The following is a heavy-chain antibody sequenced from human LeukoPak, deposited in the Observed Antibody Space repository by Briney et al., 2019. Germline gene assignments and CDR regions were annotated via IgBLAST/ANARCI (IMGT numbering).Heavy chain of an antibody. D-gene: IGHD3-16*01. V-gene: IGHV4-39*01. CDR3: VRGSTLRHYQY. CDR1: GDSITSGSYY. J-gene: IGHJ4*02. CDR2: IYYSGST. Sequence: SETLSLTCTVSGDSITSGSYYWGWIRRPPGKGLEWIGSIYYSGSTYYNPSLKSRVTVSVDTSKNQFSLNLSSVTAADTAVYYCVRGSTLRHYQYWGQGTLVTVSS.